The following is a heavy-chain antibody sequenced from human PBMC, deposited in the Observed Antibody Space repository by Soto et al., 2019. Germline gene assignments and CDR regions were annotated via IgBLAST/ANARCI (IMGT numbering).Heavy chain of an antibody. V-gene: IGHV3-33*01. CDR2: IWYDGSNE. D-gene: IGHD6-25*01. Sequence: GGSLRLSCAASGFTFSRHGMHWVRQAPGKGLEWVAIIWYDGSNEYYADSVRGRFTISRDNSKNTLYLQMSSLRVDDTAVYYCARDYTSTGYGLVYWGQGALVTVSS. J-gene: IGHJ4*02. CDR1: GFTFSRHG. CDR3: ARDYTSTGYGLVY.